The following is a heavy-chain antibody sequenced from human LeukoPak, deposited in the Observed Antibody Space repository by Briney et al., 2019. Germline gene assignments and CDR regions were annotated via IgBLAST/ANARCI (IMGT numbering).Heavy chain of an antibody. CDR1: GVIVSRNF. J-gene: IGHJ4*02. Sequence: GGSVTLACPASGVIVSRNFMSCVRQAPGKGLQWVAIMYAGGTTDYSDSVRGRFHISRDPSNNTLSLQNNSLRAEDTAVYYCARHAGSEMATMPFGYWGQGTLVTVSS. CDR3: ARHAGSEMATMPFGY. V-gene: IGHV3-53*01. CDR2: MYAGGTT. D-gene: IGHD5-24*01.